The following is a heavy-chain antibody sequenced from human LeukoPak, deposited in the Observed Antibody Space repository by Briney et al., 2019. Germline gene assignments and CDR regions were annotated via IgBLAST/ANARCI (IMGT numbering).Heavy chain of an antibody. CDR2: IYTSGST. D-gene: IGHD6-19*01. CDR1: GDSISGYY. CDR3: ARSFRAVAALDY. V-gene: IGHV4-4*07. Sequence: PSETLSLTCTVSGDSISGYYWSWIRQPAGKGLEWIGRIYTSGSTNYNPSLKSRVTMSVDTSKNQFSLKLSSVTAADTAVYYCARSFRAVAALDYWGQGTLVTVSS. J-gene: IGHJ4*02.